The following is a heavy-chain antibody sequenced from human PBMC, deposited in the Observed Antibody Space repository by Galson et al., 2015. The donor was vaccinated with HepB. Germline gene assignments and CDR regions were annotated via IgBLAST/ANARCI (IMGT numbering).Heavy chain of an antibody. J-gene: IGHJ4*02. CDR2: IKSKTDGGTT. D-gene: IGHD1-26*01. Sequence: SLRLSCAASGFTFSNAWMSWVRQAPGKGLEWVGRIKSKTDGGTTDYAAPVKGRFTISRDDSKNTLYLQMNSLKTEDTAVYYCTTDPPSGSYWGVEYWGQGTLVTVSS. CDR1: GFTFSNAW. CDR3: TTDPPSGSYWGVEY. V-gene: IGHV3-15*01.